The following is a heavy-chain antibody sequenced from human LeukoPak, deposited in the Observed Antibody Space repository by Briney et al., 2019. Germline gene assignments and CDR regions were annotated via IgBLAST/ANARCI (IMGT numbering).Heavy chain of an antibody. Sequence: SETLSLTCAVYGGSSSDYYWSWIRQPPGKGLEWIGEINHSGSTNYNPSLKSRVTISVDTSKNQFSLRLSSVTAADTAVYYCAGSSYIGLDFWGQGTLVTVSS. V-gene: IGHV4-34*01. J-gene: IGHJ4*02. CDR1: GGSSSDYY. CDR2: INHSGST. CDR3: AGSSYIGLDF. D-gene: IGHD3-22*01.